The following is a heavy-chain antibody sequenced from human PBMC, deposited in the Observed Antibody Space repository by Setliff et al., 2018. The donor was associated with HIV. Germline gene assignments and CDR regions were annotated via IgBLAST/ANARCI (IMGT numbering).Heavy chain of an antibody. CDR3: ARDRLTYYFDY. V-gene: IGHV4-4*07. D-gene: IGHD3-22*01. J-gene: IGHJ4*02. Sequence: SETLSLTCTVSGGSINTYYWSWIRQPAGKGLEWIGRFYTSGSTNYNPSLKSRVTMSVDTSKNQFSLKLSSVTAADTAVYYCARDRLTYYFDYWGQGTLVTVSS. CDR1: GGSINTYY. CDR2: FYTSGST.